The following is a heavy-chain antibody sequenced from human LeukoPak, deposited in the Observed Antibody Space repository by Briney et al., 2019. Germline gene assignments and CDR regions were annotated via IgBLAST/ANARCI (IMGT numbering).Heavy chain of an antibody. CDR2: ISGRDSNT. J-gene: IGHJ4*02. Sequence: PGRSLRLSCADSGFTFSSYGMSWVRQAPGKGLNWVSAISGRDSNTYYADSVEGRVTISRDNSKNTLYLHLNSLRAEDTAVYYCAKRSDYGGNGNYFDSWGQGTPVTVSS. V-gene: IGHV3-23*01. CDR1: GFTFSSYG. D-gene: IGHD4-23*01. CDR3: AKRSDYGGNGNYFDS.